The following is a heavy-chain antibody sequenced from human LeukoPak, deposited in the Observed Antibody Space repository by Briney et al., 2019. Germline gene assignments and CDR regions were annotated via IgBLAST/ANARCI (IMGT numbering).Heavy chain of an antibody. D-gene: IGHD3-9*01. J-gene: IGHJ3*02. V-gene: IGHV3-23*01. CDR3: AKGITLRYFDWSDAFDI. CDR1: GFTFSSYA. CDR2: ISCSGGST. Sequence: GGSVRLSCAASGFTFSSYAMSWVRQAPGKGLEWVSAISCSGGSTYYADSVKGRFTISRDNSKNTLYRQMNSLRAEDTAVYYCAKGITLRYFDWSDAFDIWGQGTMVTVSS.